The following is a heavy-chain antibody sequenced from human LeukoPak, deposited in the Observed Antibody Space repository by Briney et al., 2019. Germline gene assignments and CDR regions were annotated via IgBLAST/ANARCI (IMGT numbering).Heavy chain of an antibody. CDR1: GFSFSTYN. CDR2: VTGSGTTK. CDR3: ARVRHLVTDY. Sequence: GGSLKLSCVASGFSFSTYNMNWVRQAPGKGLEWVSSVTGSGTTKYYADSVKGRFVISRDNAKNSLYLQMNSLRAEDTAVYFCARVRHLVTDYSGAGNLVTVSS. V-gene: IGHV3-21*06. D-gene: IGHD6-6*01. J-gene: IGHJ4*01.